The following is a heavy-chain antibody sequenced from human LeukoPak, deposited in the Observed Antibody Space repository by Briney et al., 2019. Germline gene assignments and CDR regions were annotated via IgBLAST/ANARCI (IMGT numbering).Heavy chain of an antibody. CDR1: GFTFSSYG. V-gene: IGHV3-30*18. CDR3: AKTSDSGWCNDY. J-gene: IGHJ4*02. Sequence: GGSLRLSCAASGFTFSSYGMHWVRQAPGKGLEWVAVISYDGSNKYYADSVKGRFTISRDNSKNTLYLQMNSLRAEDTAVYYCAKTSDSGWCNDYWGQGTLVTVSS. D-gene: IGHD6-19*01. CDR2: ISYDGSNK.